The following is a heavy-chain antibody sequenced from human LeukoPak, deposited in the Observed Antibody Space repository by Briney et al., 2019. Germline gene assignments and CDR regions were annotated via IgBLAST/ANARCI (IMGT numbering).Heavy chain of an antibody. J-gene: IGHJ6*02. V-gene: IGHV1-8*01. CDR2: MNPNSGNT. Sequence: GASVKVSCKASGYTFTSYDINWVRQATGQGLEWMGWMNPNSGNTGYAQKFQGRVTITADKSTSTAYMELSSLRSEDTAVYYCARNNETRYDFWSGFRTCEDVWGQGTTVTVSS. CDR1: GYTFTSYD. D-gene: IGHD3-3*01. CDR3: ARNNETRYDFWSGFRTCEDV.